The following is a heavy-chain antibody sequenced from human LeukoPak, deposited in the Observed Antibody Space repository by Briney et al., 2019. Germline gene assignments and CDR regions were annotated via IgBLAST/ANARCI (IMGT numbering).Heavy chain of an antibody. D-gene: IGHD6-6*01. V-gene: IGHV4-30-4*08. J-gene: IGHJ6*03. Sequence: SQTLSLTCTVSGGSISSGDYYWSWIRQPPGKGLEWIGYIYYSGSTYYNPSLKSRVTMSVDTSKNQFSLKLSSVTAADTAVYYCARDRSSSSIGYYYYMDVWGKGTTVTVSS. CDR2: IYYSGST. CDR3: ARDRSSSSIGYYYYMDV. CDR1: GGSISSGDYY.